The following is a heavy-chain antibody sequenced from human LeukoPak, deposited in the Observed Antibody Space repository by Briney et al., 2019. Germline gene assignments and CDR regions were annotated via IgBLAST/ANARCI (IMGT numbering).Heavy chain of an antibody. D-gene: IGHD6-6*01. CDR2: IYYSGST. J-gene: IGHJ4*02. Sequence: SQTLSLTCTVSGGSISSSSYYWGWIRQPPGKGLEWIGSIYYSGSTYYNPSLKSRVTISVDTSKNQFSLKLSSVTAADTAVYYCAKGPSSIAALYFDYWGQGTLVTVSS. CDR1: GGSISSSSYY. CDR3: AKGPSSIAALYFDY. V-gene: IGHV4-39*01.